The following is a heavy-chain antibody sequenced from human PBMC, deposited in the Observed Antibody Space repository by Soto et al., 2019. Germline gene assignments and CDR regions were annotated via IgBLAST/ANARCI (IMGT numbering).Heavy chain of an antibody. CDR2: IIPIFGTA. J-gene: IGHJ5*02. CDR1: GGTFSGYA. CDR3: ASLVYCSGGSCRNWFDP. D-gene: IGHD2-15*01. V-gene: IGHV1-69*01. Sequence: QVQLVRSGAEVKKPGSSVKVSCKASGGTFSGYAISWVRQAPGQGLEWMGGIIPIFGTANYAQKFQGRVTITADESTSTAYMELSSLRSEDTAVYYCASLVYCSGGSCRNWFDPWGQGTLVTVSS.